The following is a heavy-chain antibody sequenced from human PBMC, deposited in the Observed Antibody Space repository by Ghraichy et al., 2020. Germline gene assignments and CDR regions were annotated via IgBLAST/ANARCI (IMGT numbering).Heavy chain of an antibody. CDR2: VYYSGST. CDR1: GGSITSISYY. Sequence: SETLSLTCTVSGGSITSISYYWGWVRQPPGKGLEWIGSVYYSGSTSYNPSLKSRVTISVDTSKNQFSLNLSSVIAADTAVYYCARHDGVGMGFGLDYWGQGTLVTVSS. CDR3: ARHDGVGMGFGLDY. D-gene: IGHD3-10*01. J-gene: IGHJ4*02. V-gene: IGHV4-39*01.